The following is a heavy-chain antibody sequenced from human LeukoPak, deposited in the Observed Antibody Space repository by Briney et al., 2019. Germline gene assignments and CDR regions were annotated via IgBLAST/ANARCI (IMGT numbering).Heavy chain of an antibody. D-gene: IGHD6-13*01. J-gene: IGHJ4*02. V-gene: IGHV4-34*01. Sequence: SETLSLTCAVYGGSFSGYYWSWIRQPPGKGLEWLGEIYPSRSTNYNPSLKSRVTISVDTYKNKFSLKLSSVTAADTAVYYYARGWQQLVRRLPSYYFDYWGQGTLVTVSS. CDR2: IYPSRST. CDR3: ARGWQQLVRRLPSYYFDY. CDR1: GGSFSGYY.